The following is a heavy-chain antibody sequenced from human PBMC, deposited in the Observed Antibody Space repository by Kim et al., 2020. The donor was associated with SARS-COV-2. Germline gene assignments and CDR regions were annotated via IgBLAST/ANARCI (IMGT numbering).Heavy chain of an antibody. CDR2: IYYSGST. V-gene: IGHV4-39*07. D-gene: IGHD3-10*01. Sequence: SETLSLTCTVSGGSISSSSYYWGWIRQPPGKGLEWIGSIYYSGSTYYNPSLKSRVTISVDTSKNQFSLKLSSVTAADTAVYYCARQTRAYYYGSGSGYFDYWGQGTLVTVSS. J-gene: IGHJ4*02. CDR1: GGSISSSSYY. CDR3: ARQTRAYYYGSGSGYFDY.